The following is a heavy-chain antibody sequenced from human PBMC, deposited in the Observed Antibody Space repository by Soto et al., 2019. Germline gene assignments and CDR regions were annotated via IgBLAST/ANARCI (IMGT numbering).Heavy chain of an antibody. J-gene: IGHJ4*02. CDR3: ARGYYYDSSGYYYEDYFDY. CDR2: IYWNDDK. CDR1: GFSLSTSGVG. D-gene: IGHD3-22*01. Sequence: GSGPTLVNPTQTLTLTCTFSGFSLSTSGVGVGWIRQPPGKALEWLALIYWNDDKRYSPSLKSRLTITKDTSKNQVVLTMTNMDPVDTATYYCARGYYYDSSGYYYEDYFDYWGQGTLVTAPQ. V-gene: IGHV2-5*01.